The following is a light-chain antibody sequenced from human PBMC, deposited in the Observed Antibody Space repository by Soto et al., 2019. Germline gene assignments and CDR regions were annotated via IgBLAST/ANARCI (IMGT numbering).Light chain of an antibody. Sequence: QPVLTQPPSVSAVPRQRVTISCSGSSSNIGNNAVNWYQQVPGKAPKLLIHFDDRVASGVSDRFSGSKSGTSASLAISGLQPEDEADYYCAVWDDSLNGPLFGGGTKLTVL. CDR1: SSNIGNNA. CDR2: FDD. V-gene: IGLV1-36*01. CDR3: AVWDDSLNGPL. J-gene: IGLJ3*02.